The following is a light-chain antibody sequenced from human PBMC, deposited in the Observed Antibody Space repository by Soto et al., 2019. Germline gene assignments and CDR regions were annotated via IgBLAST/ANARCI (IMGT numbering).Light chain of an antibody. CDR3: QSFDTRLNSVV. Sequence: QSVVTQPPSVSGAPGQRVTISCSGSSSNIGAGYDVHWYQQFPGTAPKLLIYGNNNRPSGVHDRFSGSKSGTSASLAITGLQAEDEADYYCQSFDTRLNSVVFGGGTKLTVL. CDR2: GNN. J-gene: IGLJ2*01. V-gene: IGLV1-40*01. CDR1: SSNIGAGYD.